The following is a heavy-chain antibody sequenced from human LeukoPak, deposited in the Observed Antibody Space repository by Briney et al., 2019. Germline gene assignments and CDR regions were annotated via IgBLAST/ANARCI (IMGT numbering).Heavy chain of an antibody. CDR2: IFYSGSA. V-gene: IGHV4-59*11. Sequence: SETLSLTCTVSGGSMSTHYWSWIRQPPGKGLEWVGFIFYSGSATYNPSLQSRLAISLDTSSNQFSLKLSSVTAAATAVYYCARVSVGGTGPDYWGQGTLVTVAS. CDR3: ARVSVGGTGPDY. CDR1: GGSMSTHY. J-gene: IGHJ4*02. D-gene: IGHD1-14*01.